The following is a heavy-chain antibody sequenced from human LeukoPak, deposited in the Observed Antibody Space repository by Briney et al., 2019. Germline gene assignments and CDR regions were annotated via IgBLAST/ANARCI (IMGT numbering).Heavy chain of an antibody. D-gene: IGHD3-16*01. CDR3: AKGPRGGLGLYYFDY. V-gene: IGHV3-30*18. Sequence: GGSLRLSCAASGFSFSTYGMYWVRQSPGKGLEWVAAISNDGSNKNYADSGEGRFTISRDNSKNTLYLQVNSLRLEDTAVYYCAKGPRGGLGLYYFDYWGQGTLVTVSS. CDR2: ISNDGSNK. CDR1: GFSFSTYG. J-gene: IGHJ4*02.